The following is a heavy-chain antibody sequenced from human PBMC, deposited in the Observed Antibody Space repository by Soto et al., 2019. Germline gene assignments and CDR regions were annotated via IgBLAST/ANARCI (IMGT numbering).Heavy chain of an antibody. V-gene: IGHV3-30-3*01. Sequence: QVQLEESGGGVVQPGRSLRLSCVGTGFTFSSYAMHWVRQAPGKGLEWVAVISNDGTNKYYADSVEGRITISRDNSKNTVYLQMHSLRSADTAVYYCARGTTLAIFDYGMDVWGQGATVTVSS. CDR1: GFTFSSYA. D-gene: IGHD3-3*01. CDR2: ISNDGTNK. J-gene: IGHJ6*02. CDR3: ARGTTLAIFDYGMDV.